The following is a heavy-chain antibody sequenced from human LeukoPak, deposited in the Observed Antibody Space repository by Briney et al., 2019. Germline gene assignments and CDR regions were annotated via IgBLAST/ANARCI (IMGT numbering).Heavy chain of an antibody. V-gene: IGHV3-23*01. D-gene: IGHD1-26*01. CDR1: GFTVSSNY. J-gene: IGHJ4*02. CDR2: ISGSGGST. CDR3: AKGQLYSGSYGGDDY. Sequence: GGSLRLSCAASGFTVSSNYMSWVRQAPGKGLEWVSAISGSGGSTYYADSVKGRFTISRDNSKNTLYLQMNSLRAEDTAVYYCAKGQLYSGSYGGDDYWGQGTLVTVSS.